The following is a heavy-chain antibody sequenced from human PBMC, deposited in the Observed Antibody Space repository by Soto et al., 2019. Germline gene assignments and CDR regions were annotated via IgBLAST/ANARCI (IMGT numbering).Heavy chain of an antibody. J-gene: IGHJ4*02. V-gene: IGHV3-11*05. CDR2: ISGTSSYK. CDR1: GFSFRDYY. Sequence: QMLLVESGGGLVKPGGSLRLSCAASGFSFRDYYMSWIHQAPGKGLEWVSYISGTSSYKNYADSVRGRFTISRDNTKNSLYQQMNSLRAENTAVYFCARTERATSNYFDILTAYYYFDYWGQGTLVNVSS. D-gene: IGHD3-9*01. CDR3: ARTERATSNYFDILTAYYYFDY.